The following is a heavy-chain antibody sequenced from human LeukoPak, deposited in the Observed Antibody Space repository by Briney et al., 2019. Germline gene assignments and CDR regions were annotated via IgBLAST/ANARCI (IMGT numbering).Heavy chain of an antibody. CDR2: INPNSGGT. CDR3: ARASQEPYSYVDY. Sequence: ASVKVSCKASGYTFTTYSMNWVRQAPGQGLEWMGWINPNSGGTNYAQKFQGRVTMTRDTSISTAYMELSRLRSDDTAVYYCARASQEPYSYVDYWGQGTLVTVSS. CDR1: GYTFTTYS. D-gene: IGHD5-18*01. J-gene: IGHJ4*02. V-gene: IGHV1-2*02.